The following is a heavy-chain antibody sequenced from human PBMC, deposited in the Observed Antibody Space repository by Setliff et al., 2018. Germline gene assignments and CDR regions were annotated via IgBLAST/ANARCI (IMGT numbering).Heavy chain of an antibody. D-gene: IGHD2-15*01. V-gene: IGHV1-46*01. Sequence: ASVKVSCKASGYTFTSHYMHWVRQAPGQGLEWMGVINPSGDITRYAQKFQGRVTMTRDTSTTTDYMYLGSLTSEDTAVYYCARDNSATHSGKSYWYFDLWGRGTLVTVSS. CDR2: INPSGDIT. CDR3: ARDNSATHSGKSYWYFDL. J-gene: IGHJ2*01. CDR1: GYTFTSHY.